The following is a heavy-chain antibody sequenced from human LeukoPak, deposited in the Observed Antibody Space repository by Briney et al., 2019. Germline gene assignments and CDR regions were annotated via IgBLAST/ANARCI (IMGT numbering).Heavy chain of an antibody. Sequence: GGSLRLSCAASGFSSSSYWMHWVRQAPGKGLVWVSRINSDGSGTSYADSVKGRFTISRDNAKNTLDLHMNNLRAEDTAVYYCTNGGTGHSDYWGQGTLVTVSS. CDR1: GFSSSSYW. J-gene: IGHJ4*02. CDR3: TNGGTGHSDY. V-gene: IGHV3-74*01. D-gene: IGHD3-16*01. CDR2: INSDGSGT.